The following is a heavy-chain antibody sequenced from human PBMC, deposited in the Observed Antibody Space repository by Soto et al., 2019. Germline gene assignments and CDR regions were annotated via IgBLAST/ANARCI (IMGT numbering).Heavy chain of an antibody. Sequence: EVQLLESGGGLVQPGGSLRLSCAASEFAFNSSAMAWVRQAPGKGLQCDAASTVAGGGTYYAVSVKGRFTISRDNSKNTLFLQQNRLSSEDTALCFCAKFPPSPKMGVSALWDQGNLVSVSS. J-gene: IGHJ4*02. CDR1: EFAFNSSA. CDR3: AKFPPSPKMGVSAL. V-gene: IGHV3-23*01. CDR2: STVAGGGT. D-gene: IGHD3-16*01.